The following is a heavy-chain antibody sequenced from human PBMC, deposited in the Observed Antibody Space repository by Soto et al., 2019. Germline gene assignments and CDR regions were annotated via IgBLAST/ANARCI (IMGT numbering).Heavy chain of an antibody. CDR3: TKQTTGEYPPQEFDQ. Sequence: PSETLSLTCSVSGVSVSSPSFYWAWVRQSPGKGLEWIGSLYYIGSAYYSPSLKSRITISADSSWHQFSLKLASVTAADPGLYFCTKQTTGEYPPQEFDQWDQGALGTVSS. D-gene: IGHD3-10*01. V-gene: IGHV4-39*01. CDR2: LYYIGSA. J-gene: IGHJ4*02. CDR1: GVSVSSPSFY.